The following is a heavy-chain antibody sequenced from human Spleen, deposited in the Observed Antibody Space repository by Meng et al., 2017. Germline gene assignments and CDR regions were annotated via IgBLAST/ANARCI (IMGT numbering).Heavy chain of an antibody. CDR3: AGLFYYFDY. V-gene: IGHV4-38-2*02. CDR1: GYSISSDYY. Sequence: GSLRLSCTVSGYSISSDYYWGWIRQTPGKGLEWIGSIYGSGNTYYNPSLQSRVTISLDTSNNLFSLKLSSVTAADTAVYYCAGLFYYFDYWGQGALVTVSS. D-gene: IGHD3-9*01. J-gene: IGHJ4*02. CDR2: IYGSGNT.